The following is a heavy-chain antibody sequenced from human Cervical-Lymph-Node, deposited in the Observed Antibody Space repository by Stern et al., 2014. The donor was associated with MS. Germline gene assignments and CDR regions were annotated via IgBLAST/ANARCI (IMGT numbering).Heavy chain of an antibody. J-gene: IGHJ5*02. CDR2: VIPFVVTS. Sequence: VKLVQSGAEVKKPGSSVKVSCKSSGGISWVRQAPGQGLAWMGGVIPFVVTSYYAQKFQGRVTITADISANTTYLLLSRLTSADTAVYYCARGTGDNWFGPWGQGTLVTVSS. CDR3: ARGTGDNWFGP. CDR1: GG. D-gene: IGHD3/OR15-3a*01. V-gene: IGHV1-69*06.